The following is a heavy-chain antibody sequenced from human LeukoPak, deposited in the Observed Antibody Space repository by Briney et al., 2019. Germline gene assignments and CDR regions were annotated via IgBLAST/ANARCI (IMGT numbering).Heavy chain of an antibody. V-gene: IGHV3-53*04. CDR2: IYSGGST. D-gene: IGHD6-13*01. J-gene: IGHJ4*02. CDR1: GFTVSSSY. Sequence: GGSLRLSCAASGFTVSSSYMSWVRQAPGKGLEWVSVIYSGGSTYYADSVKGRFTISRHNSKNTLYLQMNSLRAEDTAVYYCARVGDSSSWYPGYFDYWGQGTLVTVSS. CDR3: ARVGDSSSWYPGYFDY.